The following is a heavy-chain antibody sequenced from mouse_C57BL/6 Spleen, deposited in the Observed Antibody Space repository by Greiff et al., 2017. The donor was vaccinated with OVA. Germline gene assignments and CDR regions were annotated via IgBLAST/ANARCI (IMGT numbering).Heavy chain of an antibody. CDR1: GFTFSSYG. J-gene: IGHJ1*03. V-gene: IGHV5-6*01. CDR3: ARQGFITTVVAIPPYWYFDV. D-gene: IGHD1-1*01. CDR2: ISSGGSYT. Sequence: VQLVESGGDLVKPGGSLKLSCAASGFTFSSYGMSWVRQTPDKRLEWVATISSGGSYTYYPDSVKGRFTISRDNAKNTLYLQMSSLKSEDTAMYYCARQGFITTVVAIPPYWYFDVWGTGTTVTVSS.